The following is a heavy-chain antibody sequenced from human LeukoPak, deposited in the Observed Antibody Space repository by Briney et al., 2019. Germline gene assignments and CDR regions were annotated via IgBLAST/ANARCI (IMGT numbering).Heavy chain of an antibody. J-gene: IGHJ3*02. D-gene: IGHD6-19*01. Sequence: GGSLRLSCAASGFTFSSYALSWVRQAPGKGLEWVSSISKSSNYMYYADSVKGRFTTSRDNAKNSLYLQMNSLRADDTALYYCAKAWVGGEQWLVRAFEIWGQGTMVTVSS. V-gene: IGHV3-21*01. CDR2: ISKSSNYM. CDR3: AKAWVGGEQWLVRAFEI. CDR1: GFTFSSYA.